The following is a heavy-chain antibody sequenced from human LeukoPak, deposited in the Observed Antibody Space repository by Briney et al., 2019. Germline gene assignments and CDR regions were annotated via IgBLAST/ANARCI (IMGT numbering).Heavy chain of an antibody. V-gene: IGHV3-48*02. J-gene: IGHJ4*02. CDR1: GFTFSRYS. CDR2: ISSSSSTI. Sequence: PGGSLRLSCAASGFTFSRYSMNWVRQAPGKGLEWVSYISSSSSTIYYADSVKGRFTISRDNAKNSLYLQMNSLRDEDTAVYYCASSHTYYDILTGYSPLAYFDYWGQGTLVTVSS. CDR3: ASSHTYYDILTGYSPLAYFDY. D-gene: IGHD3-9*01.